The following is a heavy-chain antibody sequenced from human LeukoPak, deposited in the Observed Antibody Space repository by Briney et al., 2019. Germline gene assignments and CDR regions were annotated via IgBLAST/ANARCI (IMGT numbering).Heavy chain of an antibody. J-gene: IGHJ4*02. CDR2: IYTSGST. V-gene: IGHV4-61*02. Sequence: SETLSLTCTVSGGSISSGSYYWRWIRQPAGEGLEWIGRIYTSGSTNYNPSLKSRVTISVDTSKNQFSLKLSSVTAADTAVYYCAIDYYDSSGHGDYWGQGTLVTVSS. D-gene: IGHD3-22*01. CDR1: GGSISSGSYY. CDR3: AIDYYDSSGHGDY.